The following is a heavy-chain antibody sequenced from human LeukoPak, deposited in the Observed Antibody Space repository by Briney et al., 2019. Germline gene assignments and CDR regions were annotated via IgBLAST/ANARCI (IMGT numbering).Heavy chain of an antibody. J-gene: IGHJ4*02. CDR3: ARGASTYYDILTGYYK. V-gene: IGHV4-4*07. CDR2: FYTSGST. Sequence: SETLSLTCTVSGGSISNYYWNWIRQPAGKGLEWIGRFYTSGSTNYNPSLKSRVTMSVDKSKNQFSLKLSSVTAADTAVYYCARGASTYYDILTGYYKWGQGTLVTVSS. D-gene: IGHD3-9*01. CDR1: GGSISNYY.